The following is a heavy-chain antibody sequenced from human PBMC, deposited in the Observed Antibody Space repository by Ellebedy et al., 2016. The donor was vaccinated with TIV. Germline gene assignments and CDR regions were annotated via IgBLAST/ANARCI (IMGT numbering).Heavy chain of an antibody. CDR1: GFSLSTYA. CDR3: ARECWGCPTDDAFDI. J-gene: IGHJ3*02. D-gene: IGHD2-8*02. Sequence: GGSLRLXCAASGFSLSTYAMHWVRQAPGKGLEWVAVISYDGSNAYYADSVKGRFTISRDNSKNTLYLQMNSLRAEDTAVYYCARECWGCPTDDAFDIWGQGTMVTVSS. V-gene: IGHV3-30-3*01. CDR2: ISYDGSNA.